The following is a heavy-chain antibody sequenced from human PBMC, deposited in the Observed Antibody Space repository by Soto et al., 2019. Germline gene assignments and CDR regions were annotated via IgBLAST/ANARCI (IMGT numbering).Heavy chain of an antibody. V-gene: IGHV3-30-3*01. CDR2: ISYDGSNK. CDR3: ARDEIRFSWAYGMDV. Sequence: QVQLVESGGGVVQPGRSLRLSCAASGFTFSSYAMHCVRQAPGKGLEWVAVISYDGSNKYYADSVKGRFTISRDNFKNSLYLQMNSLRAEDTAVYYCARDEIRFSWAYGMDVWGQGTTVTVSS. D-gene: IGHD3-3*01. J-gene: IGHJ6*02. CDR1: GFTFSSYA.